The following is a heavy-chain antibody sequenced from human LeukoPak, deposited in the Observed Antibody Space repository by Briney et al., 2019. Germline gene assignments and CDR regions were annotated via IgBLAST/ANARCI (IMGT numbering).Heavy chain of an antibody. J-gene: IGHJ4*02. CDR1: GFTFSSYG. V-gene: IGHV3-23*01. D-gene: IGHD6-13*01. CDR2: ISGSGGST. Sequence: GGSLRLSCAASGFTFSSYGMSWVRQAPGKGLEWVSAISGSGGSTYYADSVKGLFTISRDNSKNTLYLQMNSLRAEDTAVYYCARDLAATTARGDYWGQGTLVTVSS. CDR3: ARDLAATTARGDY.